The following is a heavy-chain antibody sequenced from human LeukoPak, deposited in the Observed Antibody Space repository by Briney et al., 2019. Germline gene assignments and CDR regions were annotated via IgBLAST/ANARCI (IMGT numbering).Heavy chain of an antibody. Sequence: PGGSLRLSCAASGFTFSSYGMHWVRQAPGKGLEWVAFIRYDGSNKYYADSVKGRFTISRDNSKNTLYLQMNSLRAEDTAVYYCAKDRLEGWLQPAPERDYFDYWGQGTLVTVSS. CDR3: AKDRLEGWLQPAPERDYFDY. V-gene: IGHV3-30*02. CDR1: GFTFSSYG. J-gene: IGHJ4*02. D-gene: IGHD5-24*01. CDR2: IRYDGSNK.